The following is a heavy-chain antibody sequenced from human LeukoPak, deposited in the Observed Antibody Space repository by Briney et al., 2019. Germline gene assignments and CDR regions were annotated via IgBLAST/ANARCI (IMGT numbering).Heavy chain of an antibody. V-gene: IGHV1-58*01. Sequence: TSEKVSCKASGFTFTSSAVQWVRQARGQRLEWIGWIVVGSGNTNYTQKFQKRVTITRDMSTSTAYMELSSLRSEDTAVYYCAAVPHYMVRGVIRNDYWGQGTLVTVSS. CDR1: GFTFTSSA. CDR3: AAVPHYMVRGVIRNDY. D-gene: IGHD3-10*01. CDR2: IVVGSGNT. J-gene: IGHJ4*02.